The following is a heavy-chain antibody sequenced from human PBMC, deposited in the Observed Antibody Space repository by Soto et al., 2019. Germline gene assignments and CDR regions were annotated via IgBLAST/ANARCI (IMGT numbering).Heavy chain of an antibody. D-gene: IGHD3-10*01. V-gene: IGHV4-30-2*01. CDR3: ARDRPYGSGEFDY. Sequence: SETLSLTCAVSGGSISSGGYSWSWIRQPPGKGLEWIGYIYHSGSTYYNPSLKSRVTISVDRSKNQFSLKLSSVTAADTAVYYCARDRPYGSGEFDYWGQGTLVTVSS. CDR2: IYHSGST. CDR1: GGSISSGGYS. J-gene: IGHJ4*02.